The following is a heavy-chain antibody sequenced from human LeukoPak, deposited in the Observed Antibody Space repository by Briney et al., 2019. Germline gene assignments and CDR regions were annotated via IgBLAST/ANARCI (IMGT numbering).Heavy chain of an antibody. V-gene: IGHV3-7*04. J-gene: IGHJ4*02. CDR2: IKQDGSEK. Sequence: PGGSLRLSCAASGFTFNSYWMSWVRQAPGKGLEWVANIKQDGSEKYYVDSVKGRFTISRDNAKNSLYLQMNSLRAEDTAVYYCARVYSGCLNCWGQGTLVTVSS. CDR3: ARVYSGCLNC. CDR1: GFTFNSYW. D-gene: IGHD6-19*01.